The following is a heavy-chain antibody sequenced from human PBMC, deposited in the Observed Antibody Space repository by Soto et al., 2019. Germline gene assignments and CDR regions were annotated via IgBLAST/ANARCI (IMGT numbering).Heavy chain of an antibody. J-gene: IGHJ4*01. CDR2: IKSKTDGGTT. V-gene: IGHV3-15*01. Sequence: GGSLRLSCAASGFTFSNAWMSWVRQAPGKGLEWAGRIKSKTDGGTTDYAAPVKGRFTISRDDSKSTLYLQMNSLKTEDTAVYYCTAGIAGAGTPFLDYWGQGTRVTVSS. CDR3: TAGIAGAGTPFLDY. CDR1: GFTFSNAW. D-gene: IGHD6-19*01.